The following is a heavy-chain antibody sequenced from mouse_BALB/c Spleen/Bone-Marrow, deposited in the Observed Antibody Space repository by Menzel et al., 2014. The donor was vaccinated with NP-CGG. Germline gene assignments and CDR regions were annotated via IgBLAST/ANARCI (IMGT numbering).Heavy chain of an antibody. V-gene: IGHV5-17*02. CDR3: ARERRYYGSIDDYYALDY. Sequence: DVMLVESGGGLVQPGGSRKLSCAASGFTFSSFGMHWVRQAPEKGLEWVAYISSGSSTIYYADTVKGRFTISRDNPKNTLFLQMNRLRSEDTAMYSGARERRYYGSIDDYYALDYWGQGTSVTVSA. D-gene: IGHD1-1*01. CDR2: ISSGSSTI. J-gene: IGHJ4*01. CDR1: GFTFSSFG.